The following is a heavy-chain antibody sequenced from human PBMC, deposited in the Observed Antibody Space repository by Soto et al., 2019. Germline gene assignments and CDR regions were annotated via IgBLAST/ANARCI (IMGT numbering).Heavy chain of an antibody. D-gene: IGHD3-10*01. CDR1: GFTFSSYW. CDR3: ARAISYGSGSYSWMFYFDY. CDR2: IKQDGSEK. Sequence: GGSLRLSCAASGFTFSSYWMSWVRQAPGKGLEWVANIKQDGSEKYYVDSVKGRFTISRDNAKNSLYLQMNSLRAEDTAVYYCARAISYGSGSYSWMFYFDYWGQGTLVTVSS. J-gene: IGHJ4*02. V-gene: IGHV3-7*05.